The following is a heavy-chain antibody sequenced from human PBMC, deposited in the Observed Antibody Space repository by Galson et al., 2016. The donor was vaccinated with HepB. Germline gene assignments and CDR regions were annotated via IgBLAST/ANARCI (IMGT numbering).Heavy chain of an antibody. V-gene: IGHV3-30*18. Sequence: LRLSCAVSGFTFSSYAMHWVRRAPGMGLEWVSFISNDGNSVHYGDSVKGRFTVSRDNSKNTLFLQMSSLRPEDSAVYLCAKDPSSTALINLEQWGQGTLVTVSS. CDR1: GFTFSSYA. CDR3: AKDPSSTALINLEQ. CDR2: ISNDGNSV. J-gene: IGHJ4*02. D-gene: IGHD3-16*01.